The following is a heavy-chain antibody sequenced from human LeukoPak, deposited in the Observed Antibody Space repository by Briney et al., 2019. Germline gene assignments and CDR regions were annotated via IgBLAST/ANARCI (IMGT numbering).Heavy chain of an antibody. CDR3: ATSRGMRGTTLVDY. CDR1: GFTFSSYS. Sequence: GGSLRLSCAASGFTFSSYSMNWVRQAPGKGLEWVSYISSSSSTIYYADSVKGRFTISRDNAKNSLYLQMNSLRAEDTAVYYCATSRGMRGTTLVDYWGQGTLVTVSS. V-gene: IGHV3-48*01. D-gene: IGHD1-1*01. CDR2: ISSSSSTI. J-gene: IGHJ4*02.